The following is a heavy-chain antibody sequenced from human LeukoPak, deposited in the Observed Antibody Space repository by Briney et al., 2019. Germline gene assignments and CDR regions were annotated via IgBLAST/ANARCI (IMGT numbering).Heavy chain of an antibody. CDR3: ARDSDFWSGYYYFDY. J-gene: IGHJ4*02. CDR2: IYYSGCT. Sequence: SQTLSLTCTVSGGSISRADYYWRWIRQPPGKGLGWIGYIYYSGCTYYNPSLKSRATISVDTSKSQFSLKLSSVTAADTAVYYCARDSDFWSGYYYFDYWGQGTLVTVSS. D-gene: IGHD3-3*01. CDR1: GGSISRADYY. V-gene: IGHV4-30-4*08.